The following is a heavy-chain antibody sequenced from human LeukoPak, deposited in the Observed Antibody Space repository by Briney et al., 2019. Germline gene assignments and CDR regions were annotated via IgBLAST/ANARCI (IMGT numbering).Heavy chain of an antibody. CDR2: ISGSGGST. CDR1: GFTFSSYA. J-gene: IGHJ4*02. D-gene: IGHD3-10*01. Sequence: GGSLRLSCAASGFTFSSYAMSWVRQAPGKGLEWVSAISGSGGSTYYADSVKGRFTISKDNSKNTLYLQMNSLRAEDTAVYYRAKNVLLWFGIDYWGQGTLVTVSS. CDR3: AKNVLLWFGIDY. V-gene: IGHV3-23*01.